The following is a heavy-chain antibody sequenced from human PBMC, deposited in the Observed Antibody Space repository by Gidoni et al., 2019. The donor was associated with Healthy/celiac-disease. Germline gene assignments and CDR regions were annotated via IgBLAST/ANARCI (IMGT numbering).Heavy chain of an antibody. CDR1: GFPFDDYT. Sequence: EVQLVESGGVVVQPGGSLRLSCAASGFPFDDYTMHWVRQAPGKGLEWVSLISWDGGSTYYADSVKGRFTISRDNSKNSLYLQMNSLRTEDTALYYCAKAIVATMEIDYWGQGTLVTVSS. CDR2: ISWDGGST. V-gene: IGHV3-43*01. D-gene: IGHD5-12*01. CDR3: AKAIVATMEIDY. J-gene: IGHJ4*02.